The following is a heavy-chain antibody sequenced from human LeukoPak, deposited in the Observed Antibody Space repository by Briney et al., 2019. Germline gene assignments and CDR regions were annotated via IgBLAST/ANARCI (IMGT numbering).Heavy chain of an antibody. CDR3: ARGNRAAAPPFDY. V-gene: IGHV5-51*01. Sequence: HGESLKISCQGSEYIFTSYWIGWVRQMPGKGLEWMGIIYPGDSDTRYSPSFQAQVTISADKSISTAYLQWSSLKASDTAMYYCARGNRAAAPPFDYWGQGSLVTVSS. J-gene: IGHJ4*02. D-gene: IGHD6-25*01. CDR2: IYPGDSDT. CDR1: EYIFTSYW.